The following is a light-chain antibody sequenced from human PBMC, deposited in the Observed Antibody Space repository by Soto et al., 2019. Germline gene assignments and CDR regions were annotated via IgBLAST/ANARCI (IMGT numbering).Light chain of an antibody. J-gene: IGKJ5*01. CDR3: QQRSNWPLIP. CDR2: DAS. Sequence: EIGMTQSPATLSVSPGERATLSCRASQSIGSTLAWYQQKPGQTPRLLIYDASTRATGIPARFSGIGSGTEFTLIISSLQSEDFAVYYCQQRSNWPLIPFGQGTRLETK. CDR1: QSIGST. V-gene: IGKV3-15*01.